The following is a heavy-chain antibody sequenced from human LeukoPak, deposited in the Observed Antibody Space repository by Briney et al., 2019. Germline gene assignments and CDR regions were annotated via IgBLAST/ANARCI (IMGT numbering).Heavy chain of an antibody. V-gene: IGHV3-23*01. D-gene: IGHD3-3*01. CDR2: ISGSGGST. Sequence: GGSLRLSCAASGFTFSSYAMSWVRQAPGKGLEWVSAISGSGGSTYYADSVKGRFTISRDNSKNTLYLQMNSLRAEDTAVYYCANATLRKYDFWSGYPPHYFDYWGQGTLVTVSS. CDR1: GFTFSSYA. J-gene: IGHJ4*02. CDR3: ANATLRKYDFWSGYPPHYFDY.